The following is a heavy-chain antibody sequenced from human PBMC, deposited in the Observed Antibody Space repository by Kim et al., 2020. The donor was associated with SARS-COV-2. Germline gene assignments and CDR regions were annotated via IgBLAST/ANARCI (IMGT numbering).Heavy chain of an antibody. V-gene: IGHV3-30-3*01. CDR2: ISYDGSNK. D-gene: IGHD3-10*01. J-gene: IGHJ6*02. CDR1: GFTFSSYA. CDR3: AGYGSGSYYNPYYYYGMDV. Sequence: GGSLRLSCAASGFTFSSYAMHWVRQAPGKGLEWVAVISYDGSNKYYADSVKGRFTISRDNSKNTLYLQMNSLRAEDTAVYYCAGYGSGSYYNPYYYYGMDVWGQGPTVTVSS.